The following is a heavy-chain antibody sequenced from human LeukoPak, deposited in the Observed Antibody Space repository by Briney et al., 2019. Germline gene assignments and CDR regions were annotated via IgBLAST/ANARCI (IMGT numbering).Heavy chain of an antibody. V-gene: IGHV4-39*01. CDR3: ARLVGAATDPFDY. J-gene: IGHJ4*02. D-gene: IGHD1-26*01. Sequence: PSETLSLTCTVSGGSISSYYWGWIRQPPGKGLEWIGTIHNSGTTYHNPSLTSRVTISVDTSKNQFSLKLRSVTAADTAVYYCARLVGAATDPFDYWGQGTLVTVSS. CDR2: IHNSGTT. CDR1: GGSISSYY.